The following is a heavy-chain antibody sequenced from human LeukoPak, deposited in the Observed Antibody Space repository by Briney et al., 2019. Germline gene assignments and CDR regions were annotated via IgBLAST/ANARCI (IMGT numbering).Heavy chain of an antibody. Sequence: SETLSLTCTVSGGSISSGSYYWRWIRQPAGKGLEWIGRIYTSGSTNYNPSLKSRVTISVDTSKNQFSLKLSSVTAADTAVYYCARENYYYDSSGYDYWGQGTLVTVSS. CDR3: ARENYYYDSSGYDY. V-gene: IGHV4-61*02. D-gene: IGHD3-22*01. CDR1: GGSISSGSYY. J-gene: IGHJ4*02. CDR2: IYTSGST.